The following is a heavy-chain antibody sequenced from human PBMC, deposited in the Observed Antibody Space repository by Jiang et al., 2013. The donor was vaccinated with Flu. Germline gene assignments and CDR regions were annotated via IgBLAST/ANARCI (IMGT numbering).Heavy chain of an antibody. CDR2: ISYDGSNK. V-gene: IGHV3-30*18. Sequence: VQLLESGGGVVQPGRSLRLSCAASGFTFSSYGMHWVRQAPGKGLEWVAVISYDGSNKYYADSVKGRFTISRDNSKNTLYLQMNSLRAEDTAVYYCAKVKDAVVVVVAASFDYWGQGTLVTVSS. CDR3: AKVKDAVVVVVAASFDY. D-gene: IGHD2-15*01. J-gene: IGHJ4*02. CDR1: GFTFSSYG.